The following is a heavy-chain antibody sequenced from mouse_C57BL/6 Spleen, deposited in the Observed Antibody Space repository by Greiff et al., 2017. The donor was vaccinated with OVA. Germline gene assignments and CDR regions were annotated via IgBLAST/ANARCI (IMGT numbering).Heavy chain of an antibody. CDR1: GYTFTDYE. CDR3: TSPPYGSSYGYAMDY. Sequence: QVQLKESGAELARPGASVKLSCKASGYTFTDYEMHWVKQTPVHGLEWIGAIDPETGGTAYNQKFKGKAILTADKSSSTAYMELRSLTSEDSAVYYCTSPPYGSSYGYAMDYWGQGTSVTVSS. V-gene: IGHV1-15*01. CDR2: IDPETGGT. J-gene: IGHJ4*01. D-gene: IGHD1-1*01.